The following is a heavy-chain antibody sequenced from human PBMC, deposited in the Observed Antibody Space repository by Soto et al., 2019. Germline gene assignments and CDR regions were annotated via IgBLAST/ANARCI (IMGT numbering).Heavy chain of an antibody. CDR3: ANSIRYSSSWYYFVY. CDR2: ISGSGGDT. J-gene: IGHJ4*02. V-gene: IGHV3-23*01. Sequence: EVQLLESGGGLVQPGGSLRLSCAASGFTFSSYAMTWVRKAPGKGLEGVSGISGSGGDTYYADSVKGRFTISRDNSKNTLYLQLNTLRVEDTAVYYCANSIRYSSSWYYFVYWGQGTLVTVSS. D-gene: IGHD6-13*01. CDR1: GFTFSSYA.